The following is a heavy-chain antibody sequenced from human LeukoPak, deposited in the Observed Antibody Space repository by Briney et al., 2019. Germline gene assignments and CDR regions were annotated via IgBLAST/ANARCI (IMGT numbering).Heavy chain of an antibody. V-gene: IGHV3-30-3*02. CDR3: AKSPSLQAFDV. CDR1: GFTFSSYA. Sequence: PGRSLRLSCAASGFTFSSYAMHWVRQAPGKGLEWVAVISYDGSNKYYADSVKGRFTISRDNSKNTLYLQMNSLRAEDTALYYCAKSPSLQAFDVWGQGTMVSVSS. CDR2: ISYDGSNK. J-gene: IGHJ3*01.